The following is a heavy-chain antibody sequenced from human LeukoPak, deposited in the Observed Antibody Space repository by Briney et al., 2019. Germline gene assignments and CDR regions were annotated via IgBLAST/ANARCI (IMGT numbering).Heavy chain of an antibody. CDR2: ISGSGGSA. V-gene: IGHV3-23*01. CDR3: TRGWRGVDY. CDR1: GFTFSSYA. D-gene: IGHD3-10*01. Sequence: GGSLRLSCAASGFTFSSYAMSWVRQAPGKGLEWVSAISGSGGSAYYADSVKGRFTISRDNSKNTLYLQMNSLKTEDTAVYYCTRGWRGVDYWGQGTLVTVSS. J-gene: IGHJ4*02.